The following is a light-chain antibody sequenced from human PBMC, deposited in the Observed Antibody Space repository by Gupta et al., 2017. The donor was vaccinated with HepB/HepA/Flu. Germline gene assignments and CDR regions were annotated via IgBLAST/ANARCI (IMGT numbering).Light chain of an antibody. V-gene: IGKV1-5*03. CDR3: QQYNSYPYT. CDR1: QSISSW. J-gene: IGKJ2*01. CDR2: KAS. Sequence: VGDRVTITCRASQSISSWLAWYQQKPGKAPKLLIYKASSLESGVPSRFSGSGSGTEFTLTISSLQPDDFATYYCQQYNSYPYTFGQGTKLGIK.